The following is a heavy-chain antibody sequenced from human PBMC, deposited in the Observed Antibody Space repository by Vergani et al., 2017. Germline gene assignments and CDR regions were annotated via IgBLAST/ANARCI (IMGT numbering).Heavy chain of an antibody. Sequence: QVQLQESGPGLVKPSETLSLTCTVSGGYISSYYWSWIRQPPGKGLEWIGYIYYSGSTNYNPSLKSRVTISVDTSKNQFSLKLSSVTAADTAVYYCARAYCSGGSCYSYYFDYWGQGTLVTVSS. CDR2: IYYSGST. CDR3: ARAYCSGGSCYSYYFDY. J-gene: IGHJ4*02. V-gene: IGHV4-59*01. CDR1: GGYISSYY. D-gene: IGHD2-15*01.